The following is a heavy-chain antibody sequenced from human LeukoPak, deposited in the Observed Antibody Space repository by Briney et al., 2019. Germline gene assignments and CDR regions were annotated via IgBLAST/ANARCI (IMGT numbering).Heavy chain of an antibody. CDR3: ARVFYDSSGPFDY. D-gene: IGHD3-22*01. CDR2: INPNSGGT. Sequence: GSVKVSCKASGYTFTGYYMHWVRQAPGQGLEWMGRINPNSGGTNYAQKFQGRVTMTRDTSISTAYMELSRLRSDDTAVYYCARVFYDSSGPFDYWGQGTLVTVSS. J-gene: IGHJ4*02. CDR1: GYTFTGYY. V-gene: IGHV1-2*06.